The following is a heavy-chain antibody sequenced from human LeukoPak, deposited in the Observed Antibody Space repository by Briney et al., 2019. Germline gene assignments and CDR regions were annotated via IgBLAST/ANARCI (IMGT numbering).Heavy chain of an antibody. D-gene: IGHD1-1*01. CDR3: AREVGTGTLDG. CDR1: GGDISTYT. CDR2: VVPLVGSP. V-gene: IGHV1-69*16. Sequence: SVKLSCKASGGDISTYTMTWMRQAPGQGLEWMGDVVPLVGSPDYAQKFQDRLTITTDEAPNTAYMELHSLRSEDTAVYYCAREVGTGTLDGWGQGTPVIASS. J-gene: IGHJ4*02.